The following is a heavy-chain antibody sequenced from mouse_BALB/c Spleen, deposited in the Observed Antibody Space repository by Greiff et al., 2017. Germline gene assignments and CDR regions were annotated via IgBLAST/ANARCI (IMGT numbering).Heavy chain of an antibody. CDR2: INPSNGGT. Sequence: QVQLQQPGAELVKPGASVKLSCKASGYTFTSYYMYWVKQRPGQGLEWIGGINPSNGGTNFNEKFKSKATLTVDKSSSTAYMQLSSLTSEDSAVYYCTRRGRYAMDYWGQGTSVTVSS. J-gene: IGHJ4*01. CDR3: TRRGRYAMDY. CDR1: GYTFTSYY. V-gene: IGHV1S81*02.